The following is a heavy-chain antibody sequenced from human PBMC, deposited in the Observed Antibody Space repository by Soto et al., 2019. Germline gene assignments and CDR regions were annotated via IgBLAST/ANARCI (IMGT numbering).Heavy chain of an antibody. CDR3: ARGHYYYGMDV. CDR1: NGSVSSGTYS. Sequence: SETLSLTCTVSNGSVSSGTYSWSWVRQPPGKGLEWIGYIYYSGTTYYTPSLKSRLTMSMDRANDHFSLNLTSVTAADTAVYFCARGHYYYGMDVWGQGITVTVS. CDR2: IYYSGTT. V-gene: IGHV4-30-2*01. J-gene: IGHJ6*02.